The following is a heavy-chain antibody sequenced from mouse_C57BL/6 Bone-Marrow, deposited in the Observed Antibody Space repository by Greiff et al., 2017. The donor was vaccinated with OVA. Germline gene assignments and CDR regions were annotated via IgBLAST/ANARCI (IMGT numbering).Heavy chain of an antibody. CDR3: ARKGSNYVDY. CDR2: IYPRSGNT. Sequence: QVQLQPSGAELARPGASVKLSCKASGYTFTSYGISWVKQRTGQGLEWIGEIYPRSGNTYYNEKFKGKATLTADKSSSTAYMELRSLTSEDSAVYFCARKGSNYVDYWGQGTTLTVSS. V-gene: IGHV1-81*01. CDR1: GYTFTSYG. D-gene: IGHD1-1*01. J-gene: IGHJ2*01.